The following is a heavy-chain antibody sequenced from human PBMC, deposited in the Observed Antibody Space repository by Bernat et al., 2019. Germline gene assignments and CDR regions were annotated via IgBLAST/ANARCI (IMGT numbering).Heavy chain of an antibody. CDR1: GGSISSSNW. J-gene: IGHJ4*02. Sequence: QVQLQESGPGLVKPSGTLSLTCAVSGGSISSSNWWSWVRQPPGKGLEWIGGIYHSGSTNYNPSLKSRVTISVDKSKNQFSLKLSSVTAADTAVYYCARVSGSSSIAAAEGAGPVDYWGQGTLVTVSS. CDR3: ARVSGSSSIAAAEGAGPVDY. D-gene: IGHD6-13*01. V-gene: IGHV4-4*02. CDR2: IYHSGST.